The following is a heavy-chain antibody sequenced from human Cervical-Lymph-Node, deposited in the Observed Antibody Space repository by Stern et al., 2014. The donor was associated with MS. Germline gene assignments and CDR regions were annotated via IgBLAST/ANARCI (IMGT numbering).Heavy chain of an antibody. CDR1: KFTFRIHG. V-gene: IGHV3-33*01. CDR2: IWYDENSK. D-gene: IGHD6-13*01. CDR3: ARDMGSSWLFDY. J-gene: IGHJ4*02. Sequence: QVQLVESGGGVVQPGRSLRLSCAASKFTFRIHGMHWVRQPPGKGLEWVAVIWYDENSKYYTDSVKGRFTISRDNSKNTVYLQRNRLRAEDTAVYYCARDMGSSWLFDYWGQGILVTVSS.